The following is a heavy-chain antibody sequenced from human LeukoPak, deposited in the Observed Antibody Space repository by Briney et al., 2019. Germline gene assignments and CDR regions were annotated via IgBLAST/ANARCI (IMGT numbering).Heavy chain of an antibody. CDR3: AKESTAYSSGWLALFDY. V-gene: IGHV3-30*18. Sequence: PGRSLRLSCAASGFTFSSYGVHWVRQAPGKGLEWVAVISYSGSDEYYADSVKGRFTISRDNSKNTLSLQMNSLRAEDTALYYCAKESTAYSSGWLALFDYWGQGALVTVSS. J-gene: IGHJ4*02. CDR2: ISYSGSDE. D-gene: IGHD6-19*01. CDR1: GFTFSSYG.